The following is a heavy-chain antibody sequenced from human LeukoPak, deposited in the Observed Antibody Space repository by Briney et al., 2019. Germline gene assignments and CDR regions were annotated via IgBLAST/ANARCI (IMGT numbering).Heavy chain of an antibody. V-gene: IGHV4-31*03. CDR2: IYYSGST. Sequence: SETLSLTCTVSGGSISSGGYYWSWIRQHPGKGLEWIGYIYYSGSTYYNPSLKSRVTISVDTSKNQFSLKLSSVTAADTAVYYCARVRGLLWFGELPRSYYYYYYMDVWGKGTTVTVAS. CDR3: ARVRGLLWFGELPRSYYYYYYMDV. CDR1: GGSISSGGYY. D-gene: IGHD3-10*01. J-gene: IGHJ6*03.